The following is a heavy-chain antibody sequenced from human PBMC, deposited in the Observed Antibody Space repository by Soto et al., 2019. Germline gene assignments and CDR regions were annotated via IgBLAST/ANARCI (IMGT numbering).Heavy chain of an antibody. CDR1: GFTFSNYA. CDR2: ISGGGVST. Sequence: EVQLLESGGGLVQPGGSLRLSCAASGFTFSNYAMSWVRQTPEKGLEWVSGISGGGVSTYYADSVKGRFTISRDNSRNTLYLQMNSLRAEDTAVYYCATYLRDILTPYYWGQGTLVTVSS. V-gene: IGHV3-23*01. CDR3: ATYLRDILTPYY. D-gene: IGHD3-9*01. J-gene: IGHJ4*02.